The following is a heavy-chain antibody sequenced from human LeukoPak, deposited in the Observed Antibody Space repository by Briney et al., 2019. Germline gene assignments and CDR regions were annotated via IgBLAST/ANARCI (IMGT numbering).Heavy chain of an antibody. CDR1: GFTFSSYW. Sequence: PGGSLRLSCAASGFTFSSYWMSWVREAPGKGLEWGANIKQDGSEKYYVDSVKGRFTISRDNAKNSLYLQMNSLRAEDTAVYYCARVYYDSSGYWGPFDYWGQGTLVTVSS. V-gene: IGHV3-7*01. CDR2: IKQDGSEK. CDR3: ARVYYDSSGYWGPFDY. D-gene: IGHD3-22*01. J-gene: IGHJ4*02.